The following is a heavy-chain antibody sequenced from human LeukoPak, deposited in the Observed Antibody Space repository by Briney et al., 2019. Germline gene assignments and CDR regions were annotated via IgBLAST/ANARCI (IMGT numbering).Heavy chain of an antibody. Sequence: GGSLRLSCAASGFTFSSYAMSWVRQAPGKGLEWVSGISGSGGSTYYADSVKGRFTISRDISKNTLYVQMNSLKTEDTAVYYCTTQGRLTTVTTIEGYWGQGTLVTVSS. CDR2: ISGSGGST. D-gene: IGHD4-17*01. J-gene: IGHJ4*02. CDR3: TTQGRLTTVTTIEGY. CDR1: GFTFSSYA. V-gene: IGHV3-23*01.